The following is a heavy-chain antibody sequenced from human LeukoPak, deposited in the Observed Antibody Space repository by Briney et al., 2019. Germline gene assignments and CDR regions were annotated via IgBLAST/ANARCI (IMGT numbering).Heavy chain of an antibody. CDR3: AREHGGNSREYFQH. V-gene: IGHV3-20*04. CDR2: INWNGGST. J-gene: IGHJ1*01. CDR1: GFTFDDYG. Sequence: GGSLRLSCAASGFTFDDYGMSWVRQAPGKGLEWVSGINWNGGSTGYADSVKGRFTISRDNAKNSLYLQMNSLRTEDTALYYCAREHGGNSREYFQHWGQGTLVTVSS. D-gene: IGHD4-23*01.